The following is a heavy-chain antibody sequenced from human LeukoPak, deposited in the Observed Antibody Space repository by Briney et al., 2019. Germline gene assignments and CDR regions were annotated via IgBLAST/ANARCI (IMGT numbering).Heavy chain of an antibody. D-gene: IGHD3-16*01. Sequence: GGSLRLSCAASGFTFSSYAMNWVRQAPGEGLEWVSAISGSGGNTYYADSVKGRFTISRDKSKNTLYLQMNSLRAEDTAVYYCAKGDYDYVWGTPNYWGQGTLVTVSS. CDR2: ISGSGGNT. V-gene: IGHV3-23*01. CDR3: AKGDYDYVWGTPNY. CDR1: GFTFSSYA. J-gene: IGHJ4*02.